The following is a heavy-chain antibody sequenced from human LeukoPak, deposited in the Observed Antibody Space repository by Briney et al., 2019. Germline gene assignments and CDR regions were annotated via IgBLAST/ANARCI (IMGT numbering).Heavy chain of an antibody. J-gene: IGHJ3*02. Sequence: GSLRLSCAASGFTFSSYGMHWVRQAPGKGLEWVAFIRYDGSNKYYADSVKGRFTISRDNSKNTLYLQMNSLRAEDTAVYYCAKDLVFSSSWPDAFDIWGQGTMVTVSS. V-gene: IGHV3-30*02. CDR2: IRYDGSNK. CDR1: GFTFSSYG. D-gene: IGHD6-13*01. CDR3: AKDLVFSSSWPDAFDI.